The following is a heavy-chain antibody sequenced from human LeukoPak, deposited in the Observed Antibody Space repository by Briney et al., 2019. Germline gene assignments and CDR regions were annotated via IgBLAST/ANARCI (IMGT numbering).Heavy chain of an antibody. D-gene: IGHD3-10*01. Sequence: SETLSLTCAVSGVSISSGGYSWSWIRQPPGKGLEWIGYIYHSGSTYYNPSLKSRVTISVDRSKNQFSLKLSSVTAADTAVYYCARSYYFDYWGQGTLVTVSS. CDR2: IYHSGST. CDR3: ARSYYFDY. V-gene: IGHV4-30-2*01. J-gene: IGHJ4*02. CDR1: GVSISSGGYS.